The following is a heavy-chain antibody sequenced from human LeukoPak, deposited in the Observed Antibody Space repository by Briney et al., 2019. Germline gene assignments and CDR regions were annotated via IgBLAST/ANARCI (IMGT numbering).Heavy chain of an antibody. Sequence: GGSLRLSCAASGFTFSTYAMSWVRQAAGKGLEWVSLISGSGGGTYYADSVKGRFTISRDNSKNTLYLQMNSLRAEDTAVYYCAKKTGTYYYDSSGYYYFDYWGQGTLVTVSS. CDR1: GFTFSTYA. J-gene: IGHJ4*02. CDR2: ISGSGGGT. CDR3: AKKTGTYYYDSSGYYYFDY. V-gene: IGHV3-23*01. D-gene: IGHD3-22*01.